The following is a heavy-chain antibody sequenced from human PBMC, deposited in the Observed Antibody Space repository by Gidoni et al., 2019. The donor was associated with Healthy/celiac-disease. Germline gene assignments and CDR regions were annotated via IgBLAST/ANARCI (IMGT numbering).Heavy chain of an antibody. CDR1: GFTFDDYA. CDR3: AKDKYYDSSGLLDAFDI. Sequence: EVQLVESGGGLVQPGRSLRLSCAASGFTFDDYAMHWVRHAPGKGLEWVSGISWNSGSIGYADSVKGRFTISRDNAKNSLYLQMNSLRAEDTALYYCAKDKYYDSSGLLDAFDIWGQGTMVTVSS. J-gene: IGHJ3*02. D-gene: IGHD3-22*01. V-gene: IGHV3-9*01. CDR2: ISWNSGSI.